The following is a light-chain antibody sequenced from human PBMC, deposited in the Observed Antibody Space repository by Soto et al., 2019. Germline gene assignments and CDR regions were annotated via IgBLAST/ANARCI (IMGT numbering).Light chain of an antibody. CDR3: QQTYTTPEIT. CDR1: QSISIS. Sequence: DVPVAQSPSTLSASVGDRVTITFRASQSISISLNWYQLKPGKAPNLLMYGASYLKSGVPTRFSGSGSGTDFTLTISSLQPEDFATYYCQQTYTTPEITFGQGTRLEI. J-gene: IGKJ5*01. CDR2: GAS. V-gene: IGKV1-39*01.